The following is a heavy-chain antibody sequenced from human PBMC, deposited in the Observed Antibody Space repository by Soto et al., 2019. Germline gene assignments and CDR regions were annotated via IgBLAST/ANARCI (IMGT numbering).Heavy chain of an antibody. J-gene: IGHJ4*02. CDR3: PPDDPTNRN. CDR1: GFTFSNAW. Sequence: SGGSLRLSCAASGFTFSNAWMSWVRQAPGKGLEWVGRIKSKTDGGTTDYGAPVKGRLTISRDDSKNMVFLQMNSLKIEDTAVYYCPPDDPTNRNWGQGTLVTVSS. V-gene: IGHV3-15*01. CDR2: IKSKTDGGTT.